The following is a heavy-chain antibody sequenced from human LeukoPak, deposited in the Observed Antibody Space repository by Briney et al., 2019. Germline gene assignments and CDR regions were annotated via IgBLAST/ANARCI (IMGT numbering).Heavy chain of an antibody. CDR1: GYTFTGYY. D-gene: IGHD4-17*01. CDR2: INPNSGGT. V-gene: IGHV1-2*02. J-gene: IGHJ2*01. CDR3: ARFMTTVTTPLYWYFDL. Sequence: ASVKVSCKASGYTFTGYYMHWVRQAPGQGLEWMGWINPNSGGTNYAQKFQGRVTMTRDTSISTAYTELSRLRSDDTAVYYCARFMTTVTTPLYWYFDLWGRGTLVTVSS.